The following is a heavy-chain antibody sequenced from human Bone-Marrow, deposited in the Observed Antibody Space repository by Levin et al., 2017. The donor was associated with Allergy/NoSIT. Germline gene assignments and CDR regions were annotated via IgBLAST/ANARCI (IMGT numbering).Heavy chain of an antibody. Sequence: SETLSLTCSVSGVSIDSYYWTWIRQPPGKGLEFIGYIYYTGGTNNSGSTSYNSSLKSRVTISVDTSKNQFSLKVNSVTDADTAVYFCARRTRANSWYRGVIDIWGQGTMGIVSS. CDR3: ARRTRANSWYRGVIDI. V-gene: IGHV4-59*12. D-gene: IGHD2/OR15-2a*01. CDR2: IYYTGGTNNSGST. CDR1: GVSIDSYY. J-gene: IGHJ3*02.